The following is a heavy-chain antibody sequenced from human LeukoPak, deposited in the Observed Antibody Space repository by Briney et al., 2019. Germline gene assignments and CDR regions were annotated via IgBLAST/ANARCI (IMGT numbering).Heavy chain of an antibody. CDR2: IYYSGST. D-gene: IGHD7-27*01. CDR1: GGSISSGEYY. Sequence: SQTLSLTCTVSGGSISSGEYYWSWIRQPPGKGLEWIGYIYYSGSTYYNPSLKSRVTISVDTSKNQFSLKLSSVTAADTAVYYCARGYELGTYAFDIWGQGTMVTVSS. V-gene: IGHV4-30-4*01. J-gene: IGHJ3*02. CDR3: ARGYELGTYAFDI.